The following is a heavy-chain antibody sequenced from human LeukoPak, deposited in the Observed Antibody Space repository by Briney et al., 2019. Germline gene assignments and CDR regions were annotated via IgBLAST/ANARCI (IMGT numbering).Heavy chain of an antibody. D-gene: IGHD2-2*01. V-gene: IGHV1-2*02. CDR3: ARDVGEYCSSINCYASNY. CDR2: ITPNSGGT. Sequence: ASVKVSCKASGYTFTGYYIHWVRQAPGQGLEWMGWITPNSGGTNFAQKFQGRVTMTRDTSISTAYMELSRLRSDDTAVYYCARDVGEYCSSINCYASNYWGQGTLVTVSS. J-gene: IGHJ4*02. CDR1: GYTFTGYY.